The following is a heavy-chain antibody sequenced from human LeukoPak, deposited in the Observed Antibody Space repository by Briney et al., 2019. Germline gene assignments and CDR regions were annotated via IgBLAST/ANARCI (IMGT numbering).Heavy chain of an antibody. CDR3: AKDGDRGGSCYLCSPHDY. CDR2: ISGGGGST. J-gene: IGHJ4*02. D-gene: IGHD2-15*01. V-gene: IGHV3-23*01. Sequence: PGGSLRLSCAASGFTFSSYAMSWVRQAPGKGLEWVSAISGGGGSTYYADSVKGRFTVSRDNSKNTLYLQMNSLRAEDTAVYYCAKDGDRGGSCYLCSPHDYWGQGTLVTVSS. CDR1: GFTFSSYA.